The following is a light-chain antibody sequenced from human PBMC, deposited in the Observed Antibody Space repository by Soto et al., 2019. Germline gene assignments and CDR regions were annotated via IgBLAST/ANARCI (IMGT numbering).Light chain of an antibody. CDR2: AAS. V-gene: IGKV3-15*01. Sequence: EVVMTQSPAALSVSPGERVTLSCRASQSVGKNLAWYQLRPGQGPRLLIYAASDRATDIPVRFSGSGSGTEFTLTISGLQSEDSAVYYCQQYNNWPPLTFGRGTKV. J-gene: IGKJ1*01. CDR1: QSVGKN. CDR3: QQYNNWPPLT.